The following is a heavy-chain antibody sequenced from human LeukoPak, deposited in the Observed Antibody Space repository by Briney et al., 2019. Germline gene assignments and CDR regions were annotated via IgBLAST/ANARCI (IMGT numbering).Heavy chain of an antibody. V-gene: IGHV3-53*01. CDR1: GFTVSYNY. J-gene: IGHJ4*02. Sequence: GGSLRLSCAASGFTVSYNYMSWVRQAPGEGVEWVSVIYSGGSTYYADSVKGRFTISRDNSKNTLYFQMNSLRAEDTAVYYCASTPPRYLGYFDYWGQGTLVTVSS. CDR3: ASTPPRYLGYFDY. D-gene: IGHD3-9*01. CDR2: IYSGGST.